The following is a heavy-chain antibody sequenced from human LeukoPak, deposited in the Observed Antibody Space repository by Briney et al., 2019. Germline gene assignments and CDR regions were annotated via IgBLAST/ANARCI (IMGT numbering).Heavy chain of an antibody. Sequence: SVKVSFKASGGTFISYAISWVRQAPGQGLEWMGGIIPIFGTANYAQKFQGRVTITADKSTSTAYMELSSLRSEDTAVYYCARDGAKIAAAGTFDYWGQGTLVTVSS. CDR1: GGTFISYA. D-gene: IGHD6-13*01. CDR2: IIPIFGTA. J-gene: IGHJ4*02. CDR3: ARDGAKIAAAGTFDY. V-gene: IGHV1-69*06.